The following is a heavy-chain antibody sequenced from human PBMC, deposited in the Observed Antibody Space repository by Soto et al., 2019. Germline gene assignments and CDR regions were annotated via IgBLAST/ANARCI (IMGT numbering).Heavy chain of an antibody. D-gene: IGHD3-22*01. CDR3: ITDSFTTMLVVRFDY. Sequence: GGSLCLSCAASGFTFTNAWINWVRQAPGKGLEWFGRIKSKTDSGTTDYAEPVKGRFAISIDDSNNMVYMQMNSLNTEDTAVYYCITDSFTTMLVVRFDYWGHGTLVTVSS. CDR1: GFTFTNAW. V-gene: IGHV3-15*07. CDR2: IKSKTDSGTT. J-gene: IGHJ4*01.